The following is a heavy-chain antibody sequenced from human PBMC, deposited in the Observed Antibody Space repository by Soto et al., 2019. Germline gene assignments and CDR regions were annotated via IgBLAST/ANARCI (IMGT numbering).Heavy chain of an antibody. CDR2: IYSSGST. J-gene: IGHJ3*01. CDR3: ATRPLLPGAP. CDR1: GFTFSSND. Sequence: EVQLVESGGGLIQPGGSLRLSCAASGFTFSSNDMNWVRQAPGEGLQWVSLIYSSGSTYYADSVKGRFTISRDNSKNTLYLQMSSLRAEDTAVYYCATRPLLPGAPWGQGTMVTVSS. D-gene: IGHD3-22*01. V-gene: IGHV3-53*01.